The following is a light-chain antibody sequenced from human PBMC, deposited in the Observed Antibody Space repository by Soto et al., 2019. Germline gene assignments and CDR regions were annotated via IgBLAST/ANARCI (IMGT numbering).Light chain of an antibody. CDR2: AAS. J-gene: IGKJ1*01. CDR3: QQSYNSRT. Sequence: DIQMTQSPSSLSASVGDRVTITCRASQSINSNLNWYQQKPGTVPKLLIYAASRFQSGVPSRFSGSGSGTYFTLTISSLQAEDFATYYCQQSYNSRTFGQGTKVEIK. CDR1: QSINSN. V-gene: IGKV1-39*01.